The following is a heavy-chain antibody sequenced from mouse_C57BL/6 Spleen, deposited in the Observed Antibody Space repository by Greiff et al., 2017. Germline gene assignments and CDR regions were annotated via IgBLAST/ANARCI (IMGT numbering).Heavy chain of an antibody. V-gene: IGHV5-15*01. CDR1: GFTFSDYG. J-gene: IGHJ3*01. Sequence: DVKLVESGGGLVQPGGSLKLSCAASGFTFSDYGMAWVRQAPRKGPEWVAFISNLAYSIYYADTVTGRFTISRENAKNTLYLEMSSLRSEDTAMYYCARFNGSSPAWFAYWGQGTLVTVSA. D-gene: IGHD1-1*01. CDR2: ISNLAYSI. CDR3: ARFNGSSPAWFAY.